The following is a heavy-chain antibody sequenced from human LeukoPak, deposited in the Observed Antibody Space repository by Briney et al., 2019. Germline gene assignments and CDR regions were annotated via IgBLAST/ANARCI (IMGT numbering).Heavy chain of an antibody. CDR2: IDPHGTIT. V-gene: IGHV3-74*01. D-gene: IGHD7-27*01. CDR3: ARDFDWGSGL. J-gene: IGHJ4*02. Sequence: GGSLRLSCAASAFTFSTYWMHWVRQAPGKGLVWVSRIDPHGTITFYADSVKGRFTISRDNAKNTVYLQMNSLRAEDTAVYCCARDFDWGSGLWGQGTLVTVSS. CDR1: AFTFSTYW.